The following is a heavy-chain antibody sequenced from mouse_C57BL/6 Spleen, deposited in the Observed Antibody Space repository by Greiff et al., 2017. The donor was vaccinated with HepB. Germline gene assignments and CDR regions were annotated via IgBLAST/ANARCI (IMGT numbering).Heavy chain of an antibody. D-gene: IGHD2-4*01. CDR3: AISYYDCTHYAMDY. CDR1: GYAFSSSW. Sequence: QVQLQQSGPELVKPGASVKISCKASGYAFSSSWMNWVKQRPGKGLEWIGRIYPGDGDTNYNGKFKGKATLTADKSSSTAYMQLSSLTSEDSAVYFCAISYYDCTHYAMDYWGQGTSVTVSS. V-gene: IGHV1-82*01. J-gene: IGHJ4*01. CDR2: IYPGDGDT.